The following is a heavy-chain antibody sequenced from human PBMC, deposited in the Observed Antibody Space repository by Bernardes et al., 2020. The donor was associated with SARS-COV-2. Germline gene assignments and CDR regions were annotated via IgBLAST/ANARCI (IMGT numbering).Heavy chain of an antibody. Sequence: ASVKVSCKASKYTFTDHAIHWVRQAPGQSLEWMGWISPVSGDTKFSQKLQGRLTFTRDTSASTAYMQLSSLKSEDTAVYYCARAFKWGSRSGGDAFDIWGHGTMILVSS. CDR2: ISPVSGDT. J-gene: IGHJ3*02. V-gene: IGHV1-3*01. CDR3: ARAFKWGSRSGGDAFDI. CDR1: KYTFTDHA. D-gene: IGHD6-13*01.